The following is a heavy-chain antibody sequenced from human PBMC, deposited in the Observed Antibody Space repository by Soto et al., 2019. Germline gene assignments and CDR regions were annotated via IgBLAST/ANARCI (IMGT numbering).Heavy chain of an antibody. V-gene: IGHV1-18*04. J-gene: IGHJ3*02. CDR3: ARVQKVVIKSQRRAFDI. CDR1: GYTFTSCG. CDR2: ISAYNGNT. D-gene: IGHD3-22*01. Sequence: ASVKVSCKASGYTFTSCGISWVRQAPGQGLEWMGWISAYNGNTNYAQKLQGRVTMTTDTSTSTAYMELRSLRSDDTAVYYCARVQKVVIKSQRRAFDIWGQGTMVTVSS.